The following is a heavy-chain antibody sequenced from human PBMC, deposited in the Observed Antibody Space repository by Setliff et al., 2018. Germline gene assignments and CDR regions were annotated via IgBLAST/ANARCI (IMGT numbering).Heavy chain of an antibody. Sequence: ASVKVSCKASGYTFISYDISWVRQAPGQGLEWMGGIIPILGIANYAQRVQGRVTITADKSTSTAYMELSSLRSEDTAVYYCARERRGDSGSYYNNYYYGMDVWGQGTTVTVSS. CDR3: ARERRGDSGSYYNNYYYGMDV. J-gene: IGHJ6*02. CDR1: GYTFISYD. V-gene: IGHV1-69*10. CDR2: IIPILGIA. D-gene: IGHD1-26*01.